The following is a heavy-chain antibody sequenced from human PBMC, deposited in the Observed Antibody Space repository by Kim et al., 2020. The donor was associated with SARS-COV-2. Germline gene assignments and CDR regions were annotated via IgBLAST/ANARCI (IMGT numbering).Heavy chain of an antibody. J-gene: IGHJ4*02. CDR2: DGSEK. V-gene: IGHV3-7*01. CDR3: YPGHYSNY. Sequence: DGSEKNYVDAVKVRFTISRDNARYSLYLQMNSLRVEDTAVYYCYPGHYSNYWGQGTLVTVSS.